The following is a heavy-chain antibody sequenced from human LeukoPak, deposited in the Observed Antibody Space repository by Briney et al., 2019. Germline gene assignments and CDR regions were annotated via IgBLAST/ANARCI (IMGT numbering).Heavy chain of an antibody. Sequence: ASVKVSCMASGYTFTSYDINWVRQATGQGLEWMGWMNPNSGNTGYAQKFQGRVTITRNTSISTAYMELSSLRSEDTAVYYCARVSLSGWYVYWGQGTLVTVSS. CDR3: ARVSLSGWYVY. CDR2: MNPNSGNT. CDR1: GYTFTSYD. D-gene: IGHD6-19*01. V-gene: IGHV1-8*03. J-gene: IGHJ4*02.